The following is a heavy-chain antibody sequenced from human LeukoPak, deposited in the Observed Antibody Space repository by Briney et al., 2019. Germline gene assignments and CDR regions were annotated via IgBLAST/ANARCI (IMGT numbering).Heavy chain of an antibody. Sequence: PSETLSLTCTVSGGSISSGGFYWIWIRQHPGKGLEWLGYIYYSGTTYYNPSLKSRVTFSVDTSKNQFSLKLNPVTAADTALYYCARGTTDGYSYGRFDYWGQGTLVTVSS. J-gene: IGHJ4*02. CDR2: IYYSGTT. CDR1: GGSISSGGFY. D-gene: IGHD5-18*01. CDR3: ARGTTDGYSYGRFDY. V-gene: IGHV4-31*03.